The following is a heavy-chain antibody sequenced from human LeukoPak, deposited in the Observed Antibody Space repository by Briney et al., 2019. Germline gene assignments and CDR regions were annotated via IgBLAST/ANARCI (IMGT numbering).Heavy chain of an antibody. CDR1: GGSVRSDNSY. J-gene: IGHJ4*02. V-gene: IGHV4-61*01. CDR3: ARGSWNNWRFDY. D-gene: IGHD1/OR15-1a*01. CDR2: ISYSGTT. Sequence: SETLSLTCTVSGGSVRSDNSYWSWIRQPPGKGLEWIGYISYSGTTDYNPSLKSRVSISLGTSNNQFSLKLNSVTAADAAVYYCARGSWNNWRFDYWGQGTLVTVSS.